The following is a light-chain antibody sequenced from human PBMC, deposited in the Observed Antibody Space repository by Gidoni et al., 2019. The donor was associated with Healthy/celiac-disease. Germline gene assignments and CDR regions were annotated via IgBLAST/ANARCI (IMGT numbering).Light chain of an antibody. CDR1: QSVSSY. CDR3: QQRSNWPGFT. J-gene: IGKJ3*01. CDR2: DAS. Sequence: EIVLTQFPATLSLSPGERATLPCRASQSVSSYLAWYQQKPGQAPRLLIYDASNRATGIPARLSGSGSGTDFTLTISSLEPEDFAVYYCQQRSNWPGFTFGPGTKVDIK. V-gene: IGKV3-11*01.